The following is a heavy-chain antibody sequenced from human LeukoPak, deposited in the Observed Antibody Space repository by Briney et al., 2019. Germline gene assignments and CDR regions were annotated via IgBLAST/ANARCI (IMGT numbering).Heavy chain of an antibody. CDR1: GFTFSSYG. V-gene: IGHV3-48*01. J-gene: IGHJ4*02. Sequence: PGGSLRLSCAASGFTFSSYGMHWVRQAPGKGLEWVSYISSSSSSIYYADAVKGRFTISRDNAKNSLYLQMNSLRAEDTAVYYCARVYRRYFDYWGQGTLVTVSS. CDR2: ISSSSSSI. CDR3: ARVYRRYFDY. D-gene: IGHD1-14*01.